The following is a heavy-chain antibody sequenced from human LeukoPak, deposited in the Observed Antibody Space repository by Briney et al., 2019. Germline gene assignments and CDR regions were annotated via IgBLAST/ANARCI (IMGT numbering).Heavy chain of an antibody. J-gene: IGHJ5*02. CDR2: INPSGGST. CDR1: GYTFTSYY. V-gene: IGHV1-46*01. D-gene: IGHD6-6*01. Sequence: GASVKVSCKASGYTFTSYYMHWVRQAPGQGLEWMGIINPSGGSTSYAQKFQGRVTMTRDTSTSTVYMELSSVTAADTAVYYCARAYSSSSVWFDPWGQGTLVTVSS. CDR3: ARAYSSSSVWFDP.